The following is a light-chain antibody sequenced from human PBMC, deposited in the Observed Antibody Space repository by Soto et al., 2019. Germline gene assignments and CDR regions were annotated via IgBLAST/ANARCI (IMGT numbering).Light chain of an antibody. CDR2: KAS. CDR1: QSMSSW. Sequence: DIQMTQSPSTLSASVGDKVTITCRASQSMSSWLAWYQQKPGKAPKLLIYKASILESGVPSRFSGSGSGTEFTLTISSLQPDDFATYYCQQYQSYSHFVQGTKV. V-gene: IGKV1-5*03. J-gene: IGKJ1*01. CDR3: QQYQSYSH.